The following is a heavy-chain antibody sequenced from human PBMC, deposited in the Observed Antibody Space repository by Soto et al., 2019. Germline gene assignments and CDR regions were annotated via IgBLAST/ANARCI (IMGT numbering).Heavy chain of an antibody. CDR2: INPNSGDT. CDR3: GSPRSGPSPDVGH. D-gene: IGHD2-15*01. Sequence: ASVKVSCKASVFSVDTTYCIHWVRRAPGQGLEWMGSINPNSGDTNYAQNFQGRVTMTRDTSVSTAYMEVSSLTSDDAAVYYCGSPRSGPSPDVGHWGHGTVVTVSS. V-gene: IGHV1-2*02. J-gene: IGHJ4*01. CDR1: VFSVDTTYC.